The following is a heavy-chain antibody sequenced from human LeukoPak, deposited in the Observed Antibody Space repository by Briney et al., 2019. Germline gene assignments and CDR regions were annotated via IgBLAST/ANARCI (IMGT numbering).Heavy chain of an antibody. V-gene: IGHV3-11*01. CDR2: ISSSGSTI. D-gene: IGHD1-26*01. CDR3: ARQIFYSGSYYWSAFDI. Sequence: GGSLRLSCAASGFTVSSNFMSWVRQAPGKGLEWVSYISSSGSTIYYADSVKGRFTISRDNAKNSLYLQMNSLRAEDTAVYYCARQIFYSGSYYWSAFDIWGQGTMVTVSS. CDR1: GFTVSSNF. J-gene: IGHJ3*02.